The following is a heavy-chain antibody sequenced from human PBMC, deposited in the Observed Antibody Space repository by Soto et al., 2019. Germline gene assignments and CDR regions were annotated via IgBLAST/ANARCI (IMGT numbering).Heavy chain of an antibody. D-gene: IGHD6-19*01. Sequence: ASVKVSRKASGYTFTSYAIHWVRQAPGQRLEWMGWINGGNGNTKYSDKVQGRVTFTRDTSASTVYMELTSLRPEDTAAYYCARTHVGSGRFTNDYWGQGTLVTVYS. CDR3: ARTHVGSGRFTNDY. CDR1: GYTFTSYA. J-gene: IGHJ4*02. CDR2: INGGNGNT. V-gene: IGHV1-3*01.